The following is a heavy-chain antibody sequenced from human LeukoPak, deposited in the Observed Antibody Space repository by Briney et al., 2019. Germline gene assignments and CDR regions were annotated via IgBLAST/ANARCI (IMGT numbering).Heavy chain of an antibody. J-gene: IGHJ4*02. Sequence: GGSLRLSCAASGFPFSSYWMSWVRQAPGKGLEWVANIKQDGSEKYYVDSAKGRFTISRDNAKNSLYLQMNSLGAEDTAVYYCARESAVLSPHFDYWGQGTLVTVSS. D-gene: IGHD3-16*01. V-gene: IGHV3-7*01. CDR1: GFPFSSYW. CDR2: IKQDGSEK. CDR3: ARESAVLSPHFDY.